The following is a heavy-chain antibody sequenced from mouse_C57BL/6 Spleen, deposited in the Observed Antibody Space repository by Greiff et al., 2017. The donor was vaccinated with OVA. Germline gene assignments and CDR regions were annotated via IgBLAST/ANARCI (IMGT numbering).Heavy chain of an antibody. J-gene: IGHJ3*01. CDR3: ARGGTTVVGRAWFAY. D-gene: IGHD1-1*01. CDR1: GYTFTSYW. Sequence: VQLQQPGAELVKPGASVKMSCKASGYTFTSYWITWVKQRPGQGLEWIGDIYPGSGSTNYNEKFKSKATLTVDTSSSTAYMQLSSLTSEDSAVYYCARGGTTVVGRAWFAYWGQGTLVTVSA. V-gene: IGHV1-55*01. CDR2: IYPGSGST.